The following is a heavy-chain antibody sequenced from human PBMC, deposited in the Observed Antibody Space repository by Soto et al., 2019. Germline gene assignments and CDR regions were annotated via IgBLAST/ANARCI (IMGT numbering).Heavy chain of an antibody. J-gene: IGHJ5*02. Sequence: EVQLVESGGGLVQPGGSLKLSCAASGFTFSGSAMHWVRQASGKGLEWVGRIRSKANSYATAYAASVKGRFTISRDDSKNTAYLQMNSLKTEDTAVYYCTRHPLQGSSSALFDPWGQGTLVTVSS. CDR3: TRHPLQGSSSALFDP. D-gene: IGHD6-13*01. CDR2: IRSKANSYAT. V-gene: IGHV3-73*02. CDR1: GFTFSGSA.